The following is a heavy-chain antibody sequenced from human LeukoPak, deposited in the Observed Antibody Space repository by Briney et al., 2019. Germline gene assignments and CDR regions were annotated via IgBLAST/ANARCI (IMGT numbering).Heavy chain of an antibody. J-gene: IGHJ4*02. CDR3: AKDARYCSSTSCYNDSLDY. V-gene: IGHV3-30*18. Sequence: GRSLRLSCAASGFTFSSYGMHWVRQAPGKGLEWVAVISYDGSNKYYADSVKGRFTISRDNSKNTLYLQMNSLRAEDTAVYYCAKDARYCSSTSCYNDSLDYWAREPWSPSPQ. D-gene: IGHD2-2*02. CDR2: ISYDGSNK. CDR1: GFTFSSYG.